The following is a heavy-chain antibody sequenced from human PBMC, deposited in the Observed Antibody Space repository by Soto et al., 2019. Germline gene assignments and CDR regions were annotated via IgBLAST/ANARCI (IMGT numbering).Heavy chain of an antibody. CDR2: INPSGGST. CDR1: GYTFTSYY. J-gene: IGHJ3*02. CDR3: ARERADYYDSSGWAFDI. V-gene: IGHV1-46*01. D-gene: IGHD3-22*01. Sequence: QVQLVQSGAEVKKPGASVKVSCKASGYTFTSYYMHWVRQAPGQGLEWMGIINPSGGSTSYAQKFQGRVAMTRDTPTSTVYMELSSLRSEDTAVYYCARERADYYDSSGWAFDIWGQGTMVTVSS.